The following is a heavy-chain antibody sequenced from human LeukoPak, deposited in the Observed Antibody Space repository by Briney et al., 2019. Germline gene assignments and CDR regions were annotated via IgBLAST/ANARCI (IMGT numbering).Heavy chain of an antibody. V-gene: IGHV4-31*03. CDR2: IYYSGST. J-gene: IGHJ4*02. CDR3: ARRGVTIVRDTRDYFDY. Sequence: PSQTLSLTCTVSGGSISSGGYYWSWIRQHPGKGLEWIGYIYYSGSTYYNPSLKSRVTISVDTSKNQFSLKLSSVTAADTAVYYCARRGVTIVRDTRDYFDYWGQGTLVTVSS. D-gene: IGHD3-10*01. CDR1: GGSISSGGYY.